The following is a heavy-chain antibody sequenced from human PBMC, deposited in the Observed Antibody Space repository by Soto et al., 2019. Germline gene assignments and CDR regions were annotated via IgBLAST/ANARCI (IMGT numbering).Heavy chain of an antibody. Sequence: SGPTLVNPTQTLTLTCTFSGFSLSAIGVGVGWIRQPPGKALEWLALIYWDGTKRYGPSMKSRLTVTKNTSKNQVFLRMTNMDPGDTATYYCAHNYGSNWFFPLIDYWGQGSLVTVSS. V-gene: IGHV2-5*05. J-gene: IGHJ4*02. CDR3: AHNYGSNWFFPLIDY. D-gene: IGHD1-20*01. CDR2: IYWDGTK. CDR1: GFSLSAIGVG.